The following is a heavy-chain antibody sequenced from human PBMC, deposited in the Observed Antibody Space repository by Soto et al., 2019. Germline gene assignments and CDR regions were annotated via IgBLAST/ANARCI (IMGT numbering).Heavy chain of an antibody. CDR2: ISGSVGST. D-gene: IGHD6-19*01. Sequence: GGSLRLSCAASGFTFSSYDMSLVRQAPGKGLEWVSAISGSVGSTYYADSVKGRFTISRDNSKNTLYLQMNSLRAEDTAVYYCAKVLWYSSGWDFDYWGQGTLVTSSS. CDR1: GFTFSSYD. J-gene: IGHJ4*01. V-gene: IGHV3-23*01. CDR3: AKVLWYSSGWDFDY.